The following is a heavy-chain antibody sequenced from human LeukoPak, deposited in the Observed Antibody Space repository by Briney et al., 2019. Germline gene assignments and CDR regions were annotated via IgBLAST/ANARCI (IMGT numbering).Heavy chain of an antibody. Sequence: NASETLSLTCAASGYSISSGYYWGWIRQPPGKGLEWIGSIYHSGSTYYNPSLKSRVTISVDTSKNQFSLKLSSVTAADTAVYYCARDIVVVPAATYNWFDPWGQGTLVTVSS. D-gene: IGHD2-2*01. V-gene: IGHV4-38-2*02. J-gene: IGHJ5*02. CDR2: IYHSGST. CDR1: GYSISSGYY. CDR3: ARDIVVVPAATYNWFDP.